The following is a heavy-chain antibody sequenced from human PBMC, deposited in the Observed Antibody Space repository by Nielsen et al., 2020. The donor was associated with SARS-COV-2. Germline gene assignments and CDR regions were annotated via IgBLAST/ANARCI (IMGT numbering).Heavy chain of an antibody. Sequence: GESLKISCAASGFTFSSYSMNWVRQAPGKGLEWVSSISSSSSYIYYADSVKGRFTISRDNAKNLLYLQMNSLRAEDTAVYYCARDGEIMITFGGLMDVWGKGTTVTVSS. D-gene: IGHD3-16*01. CDR1: GFTFSSYS. CDR2: ISSSSSYI. CDR3: ARDGEIMITFGGLMDV. J-gene: IGHJ6*03. V-gene: IGHV3-21*01.